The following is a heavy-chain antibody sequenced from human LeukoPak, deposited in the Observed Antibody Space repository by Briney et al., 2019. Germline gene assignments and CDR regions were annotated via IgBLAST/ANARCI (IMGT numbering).Heavy chain of an antibody. J-gene: IGHJ3*02. D-gene: IGHD6-19*01. V-gene: IGHV3-21*01. Sequence: GGSLRLSCAASGFTFSSYSMNWVRQAPGKGLEWVSSISSSSYIYYADSVKGRFTISRDNAKNSLYLQMNSLRAEDTAVYYCARDSSGSGWYDDAFDIWGQGTMVTVSS. CDR2: ISSSSYI. CDR1: GFTFSSYS. CDR3: ARDSSGSGWYDDAFDI.